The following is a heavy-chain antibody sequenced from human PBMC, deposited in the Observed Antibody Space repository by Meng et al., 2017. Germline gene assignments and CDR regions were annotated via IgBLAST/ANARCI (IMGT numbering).Heavy chain of an antibody. CDR1: SYTFTGYG. D-gene: IGHD6-19*01. CDR3: ARGGIAVAIDY. V-gene: IGHV1-18*01. J-gene: IGHJ4*02. Sequence: HVELVQSGAESKKPVASVKVSCKPLSYTFTGYGISCVPQAPGQGHEWMGWINAYNGNTNYAQKLQGRVTMTTDTSTSTAYMELRILRSDDTAVYYCARGGIAVAIDYWGQGTLVTVSS. CDR2: INAYNGNT.